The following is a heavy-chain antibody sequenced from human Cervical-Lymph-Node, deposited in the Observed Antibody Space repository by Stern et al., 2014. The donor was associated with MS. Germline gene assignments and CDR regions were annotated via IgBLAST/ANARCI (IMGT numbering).Heavy chain of an antibody. V-gene: IGHV5-51*03. CDR2: MYPGDSDT. D-gene: IGHD6-13*01. CDR1: GYSFTNYW. CDR3: ASRIAGLGLDAFDI. J-gene: IGHJ3*02. Sequence: EVQLVESGAAVKKPGESLRISCKGSGYSFTNYWIGWVRQMPGKGLEWMGIMYPGDSDTRYSPSFQGQVSISADKSITTAYLQWSSLEASDTAMYYCASRIAGLGLDAFDIWGQGTMVTVSS.